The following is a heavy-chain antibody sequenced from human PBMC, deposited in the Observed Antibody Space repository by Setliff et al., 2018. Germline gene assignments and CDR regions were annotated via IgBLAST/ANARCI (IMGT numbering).Heavy chain of an antibody. J-gene: IGHJ3*02. Sequence: PGESLKISCAASGFTFSTHSMNWVRQAPGKGLEWVSSISRSSTYIYYADSMKGRFTISRDNAKYSLYLQMNSLRAEDTAVYYCASAGHSGSWFPFDAFHIWGQGTMVTVSS. CDR2: ISRSSTYI. CDR3: ASAGHSGSWFPFDAFHI. D-gene: IGHD6-13*01. CDR1: GFTFSTHS. V-gene: IGHV3-21*01.